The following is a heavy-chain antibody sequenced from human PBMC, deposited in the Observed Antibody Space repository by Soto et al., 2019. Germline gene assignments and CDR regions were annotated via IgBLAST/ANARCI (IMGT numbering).Heavy chain of an antibody. CDR3: AKRSSVAVFLTAQDL. CDR2: ISGSGGST. Sequence: EVQLLESGGGLVQPGGSLRLSCAASGFTFSSYAMSWFRQAPGKGLEWVSAISGSGGSTYYADSVKGRFTISRDNSKKTLYLQMSSVRAEDTAGYYCAKRSSVAVFLTAQDLWGQGTLVTVSS. V-gene: IGHV3-23*01. J-gene: IGHJ4*02. D-gene: IGHD6-19*01. CDR1: GFTFSSYA.